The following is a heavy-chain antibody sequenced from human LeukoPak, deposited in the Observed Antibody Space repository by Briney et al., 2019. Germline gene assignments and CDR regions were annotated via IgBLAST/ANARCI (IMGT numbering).Heavy chain of an antibody. D-gene: IGHD2-15*01. Sequence: SQTLSLTCAVSGCSISSGGYSWSWIRQPPGKGLEWIGYIYHSGSTYYNPSLKSRVTISVDRSKNQFSLKLSSVTAADTAVYYCARTVVVAATWLDYWGQGTLVTVSS. CDR1: GCSISSGGYS. J-gene: IGHJ4*02. CDR3: ARTVVVAATWLDY. CDR2: IYHSGST. V-gene: IGHV4-30-2*01.